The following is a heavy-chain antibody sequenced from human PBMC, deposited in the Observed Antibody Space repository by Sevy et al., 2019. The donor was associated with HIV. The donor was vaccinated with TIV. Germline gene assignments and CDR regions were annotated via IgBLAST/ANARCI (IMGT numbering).Heavy chain of an antibody. V-gene: IGHV1-24*01. CDR3: AVTKDYYDSSGYPFDY. CDR2: FDPEDDET. Sequence: ASVKVSCKVSGYTLTQFSMHWVRQAPGKGLDWMATFDPEDDETIYAQRLQGRVTMTEDTSTDTAYMELSSLRSDDTAVYYCAVTKDYYDSSGYPFDYWGQRSLVTVSS. CDR1: GYTLTQFS. D-gene: IGHD3-22*01. J-gene: IGHJ4*02.